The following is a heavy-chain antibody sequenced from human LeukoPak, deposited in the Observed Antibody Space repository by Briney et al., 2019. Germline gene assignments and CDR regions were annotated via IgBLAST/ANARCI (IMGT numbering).Heavy chain of an antibody. D-gene: IGHD1-26*01. Sequence: ASVKVSCKASGYTFTGYYMHWVRQAPGQGLEWMGWINPNSGGTNYAQKFQGRVTMTRDTSISTAYMELSRLRSDDTAVYYCARDMSPIVGGYSYMDVWGEGTTVTVSS. CDR1: GYTFTGYY. V-gene: IGHV1-2*02. CDR3: ARDMSPIVGGYSYMDV. J-gene: IGHJ6*03. CDR2: INPNSGGT.